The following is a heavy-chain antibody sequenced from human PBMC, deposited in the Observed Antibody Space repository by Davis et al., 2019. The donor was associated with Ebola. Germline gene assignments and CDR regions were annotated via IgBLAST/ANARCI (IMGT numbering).Heavy chain of an antibody. J-gene: IGHJ6*04. V-gene: IGHV5-10-1*01. CDR1: GYSFTSYW. Sequence: GESLKISCKGSGYSFTSYWISWVRQMPGKGLEWMGRIDPSDSYTNYSPSFQGHVTISADKSISTAYLQWSSLKASDTAMYYCARRGGSYPYYNGLDVWGKGTTVTVSS. CDR2: IDPSDSYT. D-gene: IGHD1-26*01. CDR3: ARRGGSYPYYNGLDV.